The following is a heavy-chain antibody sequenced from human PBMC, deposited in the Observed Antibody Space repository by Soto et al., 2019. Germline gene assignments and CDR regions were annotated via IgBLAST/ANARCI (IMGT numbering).Heavy chain of an antibody. CDR1: GFTFGAYA. J-gene: IGHJ4*02. Sequence: GGSLRLSCSASGFTFGAYAMSCVRKAPGKGLEWVGFIRNRGYGRTTEYAASVRGRFTISRDDSKSIAYLDMNSLQTEDTAVYYCVREDKGADHLASAHYWGQGTLVTVSS. CDR2: IRNRGYGRTT. D-gene: IGHD6-25*01. V-gene: IGHV3-49*04. CDR3: VREDKGADHLASAHY.